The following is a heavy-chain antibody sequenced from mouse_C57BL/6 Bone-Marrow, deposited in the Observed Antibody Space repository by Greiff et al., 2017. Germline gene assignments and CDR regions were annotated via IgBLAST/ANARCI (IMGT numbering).Heavy chain of an antibody. J-gene: IGHJ2*01. CDR2: INPNNGGT. CDR3: ARRGFDY. V-gene: IGHV1-20*01. Sequence: EVQLQQSGPELVKPGDSVKISCKASGYSFTGYFMNWVMQSHGKSLEWIGDINPNNGGTIYNQKFKGKATLTVDKSSSTAYMELRSLTSEDTAVYYCARRGFDYWGQGTTLTVSS. CDR1: GYSFTGYF.